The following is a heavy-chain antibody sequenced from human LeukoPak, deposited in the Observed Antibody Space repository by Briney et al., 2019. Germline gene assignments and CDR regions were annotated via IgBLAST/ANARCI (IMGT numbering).Heavy chain of an antibody. CDR3: ARDGGYYYGMDV. CDR1: GFTFSSYW. CDR2: INSDGSST. Sequence: GGSPRLSCAASGFTFSSYWMHWVRQAPGKGLVWVSRINSDGSSTSYADSVKGRFTISRDNAKNTLYLQMNSLRAEDAAVYYCARDGGYYYGMDVWGQGTTVTVSS. D-gene: IGHD2-15*01. V-gene: IGHV3-74*01. J-gene: IGHJ6*02.